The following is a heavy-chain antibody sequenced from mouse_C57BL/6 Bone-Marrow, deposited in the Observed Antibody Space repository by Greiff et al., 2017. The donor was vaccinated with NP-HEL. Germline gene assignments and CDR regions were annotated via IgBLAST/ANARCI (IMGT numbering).Heavy chain of an antibody. V-gene: IGHV1-9*01. Sequence: QVQLKQSGAELMKPGASVKLSCKATGYTFTGYWIEWVKQRPGHGLEWIGEILPGSGSTNYNEKFKGKATFTADTSSNTAYMQLSSLTTEDSAIYYCARTPSVYYDYPWFAYWGQGTLVTVSA. CDR3: ARTPSVYYDYPWFAY. D-gene: IGHD2-4*01. CDR1: GYTFTGYW. J-gene: IGHJ3*01. CDR2: ILPGSGST.